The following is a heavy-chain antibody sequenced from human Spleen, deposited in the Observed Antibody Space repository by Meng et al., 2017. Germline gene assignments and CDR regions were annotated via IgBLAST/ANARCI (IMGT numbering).Heavy chain of an antibody. V-gene: IGHV4-59*13. D-gene: IGHD2-21*02. Sequence: WVRQAPGKGLEWIGYVFYSGSTNYNPSLKSRITISVDTSKNQLSLKLSSVTAADTAVYYCARVLPTYCGGGCPYFDYWGQGTLVTVSS. CDR2: VFYSGST. J-gene: IGHJ4*02. CDR3: ARVLPTYCGGGCPYFDY.